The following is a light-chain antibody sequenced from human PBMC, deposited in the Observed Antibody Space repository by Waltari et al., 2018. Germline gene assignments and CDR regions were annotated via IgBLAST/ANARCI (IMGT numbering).Light chain of an antibody. V-gene: IGKV2-28*01. Sequence: DIVMTQSPLSLPVTPGEPASISCRSSQTLLHGDGYTYLDWYLLKQGQSPQLLIYLGSDRASGVPERFSGSGSGTDFTLKISRVEAEDVGVYYCMQALQTPLTFGGGTKVEIK. J-gene: IGKJ4*01. CDR1: QTLLHGDGYTY. CDR2: LGS. CDR3: MQALQTPLT.